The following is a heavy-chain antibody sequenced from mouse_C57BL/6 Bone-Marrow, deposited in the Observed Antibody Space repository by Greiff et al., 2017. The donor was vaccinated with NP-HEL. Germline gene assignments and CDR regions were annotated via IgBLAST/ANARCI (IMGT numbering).Heavy chain of an antibody. CDR3: ARQLRSFAY. V-gene: IGHV1-64*01. J-gene: IGHJ3*01. Sequence: QVQLQQPGAELVKPGASVKLSCKASGYTFTSYWMHWVKQRPGQGLEWIGMIHPNRGSTNYNEKFKSKATLTVDKSSSTAYMQLSSLTSDDSAVYYCARQLRSFAYWGQGTLVTVSA. CDR2: IHPNRGST. D-gene: IGHD3-2*02. CDR1: GYTFTSYW.